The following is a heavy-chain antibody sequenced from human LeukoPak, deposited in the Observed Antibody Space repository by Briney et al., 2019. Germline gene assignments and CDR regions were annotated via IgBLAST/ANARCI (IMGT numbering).Heavy chain of an antibody. V-gene: IGHV3-21*01. J-gene: IGHJ4*02. CDR2: ISSSSSYV. Sequence: GGSLRLSCAASGFTFSSYAMSWVRQAPGKELEWVSSISSSSSYVYYADSLKGRFTISRDNAKNSLYLQMNSLRAEDTAVYYCARDQRYGDYQDYWGQGTLVTVSS. D-gene: IGHD4-17*01. CDR1: GFTFSSYA. CDR3: ARDQRYGDYQDY.